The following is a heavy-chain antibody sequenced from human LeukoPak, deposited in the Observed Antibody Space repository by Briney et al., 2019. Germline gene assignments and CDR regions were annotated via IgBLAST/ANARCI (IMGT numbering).Heavy chain of an antibody. CDR1: GYTFTNYG. CDR3: ARDMDDYGDRWADFDY. CDR2: ISAYNGNT. D-gene: IGHD4-17*01. V-gene: IGHV1-18*01. Sequence: ASVKVSCKASGYTFTNYGISWVRQAPGQGLEWMGWISAYNGNTNYAQKLQGRVTMTTDTSTSTAYMELRSLRSDDTAVYYCARDMDDYGDRWADFDYWGQGTLVTVSS. J-gene: IGHJ4*02.